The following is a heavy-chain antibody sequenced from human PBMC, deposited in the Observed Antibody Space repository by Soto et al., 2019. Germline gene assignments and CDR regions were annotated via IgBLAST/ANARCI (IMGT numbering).Heavy chain of an antibody. Sequence: ASVKVSCKVSGCTLTELSMHWVRQAPGKGLEWMGRFDPEDGETIYAQKFQGRVTMTEDTSTDTAYMELSSLRSEDTAVYYCARGRIVATSIYYGMDVWGQGTTVTVSS. CDR1: GCTLTELS. CDR3: ARGRIVATSIYYGMDV. J-gene: IGHJ6*02. V-gene: IGHV1-24*01. D-gene: IGHD5-12*01. CDR2: FDPEDGET.